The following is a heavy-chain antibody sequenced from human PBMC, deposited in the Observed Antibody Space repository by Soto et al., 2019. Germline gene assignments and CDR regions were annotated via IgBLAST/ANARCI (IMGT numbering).Heavy chain of an antibody. CDR1: GGTFDSNA. J-gene: IGHJ3*02. D-gene: IGHD2-2*01. V-gene: IGHV1-69*12. CDR2: IIPIFGTI. CDR3: AREGLTFGPGAVGGAFDI. Sequence: QVQLVQSGTEVRKPGSSVKVSCKASGGTFDSNAISWVRLAPGQGLEWMGGIIPIFGTINNAQKFQDRVTITADESAKIGYMELSSLRSEDTAIYYCAREGLTFGPGAVGGAFDIWGQGTLVTVSS.